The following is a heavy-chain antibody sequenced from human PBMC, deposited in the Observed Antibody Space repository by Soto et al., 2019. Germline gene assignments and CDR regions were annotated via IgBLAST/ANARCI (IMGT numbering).Heavy chain of an antibody. CDR3: AGSTMVRGVISH. J-gene: IGHJ1*01. D-gene: IGHD3-10*01. CDR2: IYYCGST. V-gene: IGHV4-39*01. Sequence: PSETLSLTCTVSGGSISRSSYYWGLIRQPPWKGLEFVGSIYYCGSTDYNPSLKMRVTISVDTSKNQFSLKLISVTAADTAVYYCAGSTMVRGVISHWGQGTLVIVSS. CDR1: GGSISRSSYY.